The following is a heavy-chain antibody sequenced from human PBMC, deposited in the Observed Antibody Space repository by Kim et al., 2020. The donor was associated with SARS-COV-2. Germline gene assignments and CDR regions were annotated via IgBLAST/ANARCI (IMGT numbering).Heavy chain of an antibody. Sequence: SETLSLTCAVSGGSFSGFYWTWIRQPPGKGLEWIGEIDHSGSTNYNPSLESRVTISMATSKKQFSLKVTSVAAADTAAFFCASDFDGIWAYDFWGQGTLVTVSS. CDR2: IDHSGST. CDR3: ASDFDGIWAYDF. CDR1: GGSFSGFY. D-gene: IGHD3-16*01. J-gene: IGHJ4*02. V-gene: IGHV4-34*01.